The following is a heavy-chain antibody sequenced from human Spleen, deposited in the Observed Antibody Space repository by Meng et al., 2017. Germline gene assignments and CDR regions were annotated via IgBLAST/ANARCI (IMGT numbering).Heavy chain of an antibody. Sequence: QVQLVQSGAEVKKPGASVKVSCKASGYTFTSYAMHWVRQAPGQRLEWMGWIDAANGNTKYPQKFQGRVTITRDISASTVFMELSSLISEDTAVYYCARGTPGRRYADYWGQGTLVTVSS. V-gene: IGHV1-3*01. CDR2: IDAANGNT. CDR1: GYTFTSYA. J-gene: IGHJ4*02. CDR3: ARGTPGRRYADY. D-gene: IGHD3-10*01.